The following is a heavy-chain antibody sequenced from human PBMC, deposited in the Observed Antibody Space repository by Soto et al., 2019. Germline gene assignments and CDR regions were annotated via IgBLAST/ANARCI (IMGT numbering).Heavy chain of an antibody. V-gene: IGHV1-18*01. CDR3: ARDYAPYCTNGVCYNGVDY. Sequence: GASVKVSCKASGYTFTSYGISWVRQAPGQGLEWMGWISAYNGNTNYAQKLQGRVTMTTDTSTSTAYMELRSLRSDDTAVYYCARDYAPYCTNGVCYNGVDYWGQGTLVTVSS. CDR1: GYTFTSYG. J-gene: IGHJ4*02. D-gene: IGHD2-8*01. CDR2: ISAYNGNT.